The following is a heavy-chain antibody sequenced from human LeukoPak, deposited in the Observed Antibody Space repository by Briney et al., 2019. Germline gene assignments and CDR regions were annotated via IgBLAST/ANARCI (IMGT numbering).Heavy chain of an antibody. CDR3: ARDDCGGDCYLVNWFDP. CDR1: GYTFTGYY. Sequence: ASVKVSCKASGYTFTGYYMHWVRQAPGQGLEWMGWINPNIGGTNYAKKFQGRVTMTRDTSISKAYMELSRLRSDDEAVYYCARDDCGGDCYLVNWFDPWGQGTLVTVSS. J-gene: IGHJ5*02. CDR2: INPNIGGT. V-gene: IGHV1-2*02. D-gene: IGHD2-21*02.